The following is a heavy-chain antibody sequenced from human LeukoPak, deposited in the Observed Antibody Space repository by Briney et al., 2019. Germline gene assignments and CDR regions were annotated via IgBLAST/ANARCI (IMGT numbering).Heavy chain of an antibody. CDR3: ARGRRRGSYAYFDY. Sequence: PGGSLRLSCAASGFTFSSYAMHWVRQAPGKGLEWVAVISYDGSNKYYADSVKGRFTISRDNSKNTLYLQMNSLRAEDTAVYYCARGRRRGSYAYFDYWGQGTLVTVSS. J-gene: IGHJ4*02. CDR1: GFTFSSYA. CDR2: ISYDGSNK. V-gene: IGHV3-30*01. D-gene: IGHD1-26*01.